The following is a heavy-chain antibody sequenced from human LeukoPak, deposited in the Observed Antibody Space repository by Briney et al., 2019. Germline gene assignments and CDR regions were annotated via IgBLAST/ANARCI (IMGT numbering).Heavy chain of an antibody. CDR3: ARHGGLYI. D-gene: IGHD2-15*01. CDR1: GGSISSSSYY. Sequence: SETLSPTCTVSGGSISSSSYYWGWIRQPPGKGLEWIGSIYYSGSTYYNPSLKSRVTISVDTSKNQFSLKLSSVTAADTAVYYCARHGGLYIWGQGTMVTVSS. V-gene: IGHV4-39*01. J-gene: IGHJ3*02. CDR2: IYYSGST.